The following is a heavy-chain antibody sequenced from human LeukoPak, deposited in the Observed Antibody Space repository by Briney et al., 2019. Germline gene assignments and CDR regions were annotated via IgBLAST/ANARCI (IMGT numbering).Heavy chain of an antibody. D-gene: IGHD2-15*01. Sequence: GRSLRLSCAASGFTFSSYGMHWVRQAPGKGLEWVAVISYDGSNKYYADSVKGRFTISRDNSKNTLYLQMNSLRAEDTAVYYCATLVVVAAKHAFDIWGQGTMVTVSS. CDR2: ISYDGSNK. V-gene: IGHV3-30*03. J-gene: IGHJ3*02. CDR3: ATLVVVAAKHAFDI. CDR1: GFTFSSYG.